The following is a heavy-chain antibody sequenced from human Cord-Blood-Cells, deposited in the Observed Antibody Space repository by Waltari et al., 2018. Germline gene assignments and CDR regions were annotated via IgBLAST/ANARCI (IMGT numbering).Heavy chain of an antibody. D-gene: IGHD7-27*01. Sequence: QVQLVQSGAEVKKPGASVQVSCKASGYTFTGYYMHWVRQAPGQGLEWMGWINPNSGGTNYAQKFQGRVTMTRDTSISTAYMELSRLRSDDTAVYYCARDPRSLLTGDTGTFDYWGQGTLVTVSS. V-gene: IGHV1-2*02. J-gene: IGHJ4*02. CDR1: GYTFTGYY. CDR2: INPNSGGT. CDR3: ARDPRSLLTGDTGTFDY.